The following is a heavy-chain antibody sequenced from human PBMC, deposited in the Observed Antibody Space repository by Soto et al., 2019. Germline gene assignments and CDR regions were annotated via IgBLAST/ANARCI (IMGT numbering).Heavy chain of an antibody. CDR3: AKDPTSYDSSAQFDS. V-gene: IGHV3-23*01. Sequence: GGSLRLSCAASGFSFSIYAMNWVRQAPGKGLEWVSGISGGGGSTYHADSVKGRFTISRDNSKNTLYLQMNSLRAEDTAVYYCAKDPTSYDSSAQFDSWGQGTLVTVAS. CDR1: GFSFSIYA. CDR2: ISGGGGST. J-gene: IGHJ4*02. D-gene: IGHD3-22*01.